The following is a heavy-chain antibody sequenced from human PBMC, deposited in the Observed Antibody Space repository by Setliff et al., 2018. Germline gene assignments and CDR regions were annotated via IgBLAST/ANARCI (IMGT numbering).Heavy chain of an antibody. CDR1: GFTFSSYW. J-gene: IGHJ6*02. Sequence: LRLSCAASGFTFSSYWMSWVRQAPGKGLEWVANIKQDGSEKYYVDSVKGRFTISRDNAKNSLYLQMNSLRAEDTAVYYCARDHAYGSRFYYYYYNMDVWGQETTVTVSS. V-gene: IGHV3-7*01. D-gene: IGHD3-10*01. CDR2: IKQDGSEK. CDR3: ARDHAYGSRFYYYYYNMDV.